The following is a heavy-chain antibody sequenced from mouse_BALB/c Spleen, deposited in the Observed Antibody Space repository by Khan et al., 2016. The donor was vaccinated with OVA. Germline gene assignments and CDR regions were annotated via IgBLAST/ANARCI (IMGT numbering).Heavy chain of an antibody. V-gene: IGHV1-4*01. J-gene: IGHJ3*01. CDR3: SRDGAYYRNDGWFAY. CDR1: GYTFTSYT. CDR2: INPTNGYT. D-gene: IGHD2-14*01. Sequence: QVQLQQSGAELARPGASVKMSCKASGYTFTSYTMHWVKQRPGQGLDWIGYINPTNGYTNYNQKFKDKATLTADKSSSTAYMQLSSLKSDDSEVYYCSRDGAYYRNDGWFAYWGQGTLVNVSA.